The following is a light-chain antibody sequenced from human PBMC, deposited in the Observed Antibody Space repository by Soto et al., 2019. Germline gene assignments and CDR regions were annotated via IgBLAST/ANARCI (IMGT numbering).Light chain of an antibody. CDR1: QSVSNY. V-gene: IGKV3-11*01. Sequence: ESVLTQAPPTLSLSPGERATPSCRASQSVSNYLAWYQHKPGQAPRLLIYDASNRATGIPPRFSGSGSGTDFTLTISSLETADFAVYYCQQRSDWPRTFGQGTKVDIK. J-gene: IGKJ1*01. CDR2: DAS. CDR3: QQRSDWPRT.